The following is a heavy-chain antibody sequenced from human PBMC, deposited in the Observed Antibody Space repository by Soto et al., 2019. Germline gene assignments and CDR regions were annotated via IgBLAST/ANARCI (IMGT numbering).Heavy chain of an antibody. CDR2: ISAYNGNT. J-gene: IGHJ4*02. CDR3: ARIAVAVTAFDY. D-gene: IGHD6-19*01. CDR1: GGTFSSYT. Sequence: ASVKVSCKASGGTFSSYTISWVRQAPGQGLEWMGWISAYNGNTNYAQKLQGRVTMTTDTSTSTAYMELRSLRSDDTAVYYCARIAVAVTAFDYWGQGTLVTVSS. V-gene: IGHV1-18*01.